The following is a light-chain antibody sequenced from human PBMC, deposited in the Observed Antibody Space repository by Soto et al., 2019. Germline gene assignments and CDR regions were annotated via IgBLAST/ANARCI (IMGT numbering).Light chain of an antibody. Sequence: ASQSISGWLAWYQQKPGKAPKLLIYAASSLQSGVPSTFSCSGSGADFTLTMCRLQPEAVVTYYLRLPARLLRACAEGTKVDIK. CDR3: RLPARLLRA. CDR2: AAS. CDR1: QSISGW. V-gene: IGKV1-12*01. J-gene: IGKJ4*02.